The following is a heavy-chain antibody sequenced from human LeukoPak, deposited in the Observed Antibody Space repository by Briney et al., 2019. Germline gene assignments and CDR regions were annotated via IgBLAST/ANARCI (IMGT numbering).Heavy chain of an antibody. V-gene: IGHV3-66*01. J-gene: IGHJ4*02. D-gene: IGHD2-15*01. CDR1: GFTFDDYG. Sequence: GGSLRLSCAASGFTFDDYGMSWVRQAPGKGLEWVSVIYSGGSTYYADSVKGRFTISRDNSKNTLYLQMNSLRAEDTAVYYCLRGACSGGSCYSDWGQGTLVTVSS. CDR2: IYSGGST. CDR3: LRGACSGGSCYSD.